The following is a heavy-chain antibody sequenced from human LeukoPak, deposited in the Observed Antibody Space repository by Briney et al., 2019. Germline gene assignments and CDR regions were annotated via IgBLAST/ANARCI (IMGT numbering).Heavy chain of an antibody. Sequence: SETLSLTCTVSGGSISSSSYYWGWIRQPPGKGLEWIGSIYYSGSTYYNPSLKSRVTISVDTSKNQFSLKLSSVTAADTAVYYCASSARGVLMVYALPRWGQGTLVTVSS. CDR2: IYYSGST. CDR3: ASSARGVLMVYALPR. V-gene: IGHV4-39*01. D-gene: IGHD2-8*01. CDR1: GGSISSSSYY. J-gene: IGHJ4*02.